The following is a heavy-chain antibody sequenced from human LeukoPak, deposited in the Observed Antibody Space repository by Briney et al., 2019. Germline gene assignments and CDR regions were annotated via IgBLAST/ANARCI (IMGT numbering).Heavy chain of an antibody. CDR2: IYPGDSDA. CDR1: GYSFTNFW. Sequence: GESLKISCKGSGYSFTNFWIGWVRQMPGKGLEWMGIIYPGDSDARYSPSFQGQVTISADKSISTAYLQWSSLKASDTAMYYCARLTRAAGDASDIWGQGTMVTVSS. V-gene: IGHV5-51*01. J-gene: IGHJ3*02. D-gene: IGHD3-3*01. CDR3: ARLTRAAGDASDI.